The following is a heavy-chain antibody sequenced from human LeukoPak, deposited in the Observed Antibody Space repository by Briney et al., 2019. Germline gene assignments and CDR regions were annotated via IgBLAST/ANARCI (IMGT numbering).Heavy chain of an antibody. J-gene: IGHJ5*02. V-gene: IGHV1-69*01. CDR3: ASIRAAMVRGVINRGDNWFDP. CDR2: IIPIFGTA. CDR1: GGTFSSYA. Sequence: GSSVKVSCKASGGTFSSYATSWVRQAPGQGLEWMGGIIPIFGTANYAQKFQGRVTITADESTSTAYMELSSLRSEDTAVYYCASIRAAMVRGVINRGDNWFDPWGQGTLVTVSS. D-gene: IGHD3-10*01.